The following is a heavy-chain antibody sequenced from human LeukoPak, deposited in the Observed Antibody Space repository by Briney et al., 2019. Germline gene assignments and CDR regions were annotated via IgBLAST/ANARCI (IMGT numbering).Heavy chain of an antibody. V-gene: IGHV1-2*02. Sequence: ASVKVSCKASGYTFTGYYMHWVRQAPGQGLEWMGWINPNSGGTNYAQKFQGRVTMTRDTSISTAYMELSRLRSDDTAVYYCARGRPTYYGDPYYLDYWGQGTLVTVSS. J-gene: IGHJ4*02. CDR3: ARGRPTYYGDPYYLDY. CDR2: INPNSGGT. CDR1: GYTFTGYY. D-gene: IGHD3-10*01.